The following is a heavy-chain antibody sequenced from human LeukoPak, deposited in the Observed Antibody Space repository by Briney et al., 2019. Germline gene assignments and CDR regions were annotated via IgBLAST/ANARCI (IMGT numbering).Heavy chain of an antibody. J-gene: IGHJ4*02. D-gene: IGHD5-18*01. CDR2: IKPNSGDT. V-gene: IGHV1-8*03. CDR1: GYSFADYY. Sequence: ASVKVSCKASGYSFADYYMHWVRQAPGQGLEWMGWIKPNSGDTRSAQKFQGRVTITRNTSISTAYMELSSLRSEDTAVYYCARAPSRGYSYGSMKIDYWGQGTLVTVSS. CDR3: ARAPSRGYSYGSMKIDY.